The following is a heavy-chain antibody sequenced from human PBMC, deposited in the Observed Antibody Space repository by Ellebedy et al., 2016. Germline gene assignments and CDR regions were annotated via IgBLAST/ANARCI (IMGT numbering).Heavy chain of an antibody. Sequence: SGPTLVKPTQTLTLTCTFSGFSLTTSGVAVGWIRQPPGKALEWLAMVYNNDNKQYSPSLNSRLTITKDTSKNQVVLTLTNVDPVDTATYYCVHRTTVTSVDYWGQGSLVTVSS. D-gene: IGHD4-11*01. V-gene: IGHV2-5*01. CDR3: VHRTTVTSVDY. J-gene: IGHJ4*02. CDR1: GFSLTTSGVA. CDR2: VYNNDNK.